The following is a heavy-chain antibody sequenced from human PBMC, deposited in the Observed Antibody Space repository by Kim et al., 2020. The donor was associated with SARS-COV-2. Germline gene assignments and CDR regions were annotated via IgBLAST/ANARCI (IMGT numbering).Heavy chain of an antibody. CDR1: GGSFSGYY. CDR3: ARKGSGSYYNPP. V-gene: IGHV4-34*01. Sequence: SETLSLTCAVYGGSFSGYYWSWIRQPPGKGLEWIGEINHSGSTNYNPSLKSRVTISVDTSKNQFSLKLSSVTAADTAVYYCARKGSGSYYNPPWGQGTLVTVSS. CDR2: INHSGST. D-gene: IGHD3-10*01. J-gene: IGHJ5*02.